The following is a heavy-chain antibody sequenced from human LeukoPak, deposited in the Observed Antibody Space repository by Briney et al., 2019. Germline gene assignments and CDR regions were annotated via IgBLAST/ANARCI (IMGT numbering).Heavy chain of an antibody. CDR3: AARGNRVTMVRGDDHDAFDI. CDR1: GFTFSSYA. D-gene: IGHD3-10*01. V-gene: IGHV3-23*01. CDR2: ISGSGGST. J-gene: IGHJ3*02. Sequence: GGSLRLSCAASGFTFSSYAMSWVRQAPGKGLEWVSAISGSGGSTYYADSVKGRFTISRDNSKNTLYLQMNSLRAEDTAVYYCAARGNRVTMVRGDDHDAFDIWGQGTMVTVSS.